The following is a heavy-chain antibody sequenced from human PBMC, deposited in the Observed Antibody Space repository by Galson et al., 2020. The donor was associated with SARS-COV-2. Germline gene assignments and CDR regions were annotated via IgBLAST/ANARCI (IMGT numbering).Heavy chain of an antibody. CDR1: GYNFTSYG. CDR3: TLAAAGFYYFAY. V-gene: IGHV1-18*04. D-gene: IGHD6-13*01. Sequence: GESLKISCKASGYNFTSYGISWVRQAPGQGLEWMGWISAYNGNTNYAQKLQGRVTMTTDTSTSTAYMELRSLRSDDTAVYYCTLAAAGFYYFAYWGQGTLVTVSS. J-gene: IGHJ4*02. CDR2: ISAYNGNT.